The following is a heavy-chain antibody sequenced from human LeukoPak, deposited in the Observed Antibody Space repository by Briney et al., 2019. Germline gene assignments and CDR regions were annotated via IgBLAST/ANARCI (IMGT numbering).Heavy chain of an antibody. D-gene: IGHD6-6*01. J-gene: IGHJ3*02. CDR2: IRYDGSNK. CDR1: GFTFSSYG. V-gene: IGHV3-30*02. Sequence: GGSLRLSCAASGFTFSSYGMHWVRQAPGKGLEWVAFIRYDGSNKYYADSVKGRFTISRDNSKNTLYLQMNSLRAEDTAVYYCAKTPIAARPPRDAFDIWGQGTMVTVSS. CDR3: AKTPIAARPPRDAFDI.